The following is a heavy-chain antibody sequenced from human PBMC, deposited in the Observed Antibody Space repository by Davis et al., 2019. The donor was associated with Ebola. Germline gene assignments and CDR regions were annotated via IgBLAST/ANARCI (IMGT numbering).Heavy chain of an antibody. D-gene: IGHD3-3*01. V-gene: IGHV4-59*08. CDR2: IYYSGST. CDR1: GVSISSYY. Sequence: PSETLSLTCTVSGVSISSYYWSWIRQPPGKGLEWIGYIYYSGSTNYNPSLKSRVTISVDTSKNQFSLKLSSVTAADTAVYYCARHGDFWSGYPFDYWGQGTLVTVSS. J-gene: IGHJ4*02. CDR3: ARHGDFWSGYPFDY.